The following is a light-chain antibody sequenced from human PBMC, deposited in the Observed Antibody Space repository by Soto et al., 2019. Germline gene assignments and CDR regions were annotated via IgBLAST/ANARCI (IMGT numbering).Light chain of an antibody. CDR2: VAS. CDR1: QGISNY. V-gene: IGKV1-27*01. J-gene: IGKJ1*01. CDR3: QKYDSAPWT. Sequence: DIQMTQSPSSLSASVGDRVTITCRASQGISNYLAWYQQKPGKVPKLLIYVASTLQSGVPSRFSGSGSGTVFTLTISSLQPEDVATYSCQKYDSAPWTFGQGTKVEIK.